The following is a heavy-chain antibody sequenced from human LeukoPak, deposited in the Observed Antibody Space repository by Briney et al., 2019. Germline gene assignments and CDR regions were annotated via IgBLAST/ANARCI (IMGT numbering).Heavy chain of an antibody. D-gene: IGHD3-22*01. CDR3: ASRSLFYDSSGYYW. CDR1: GASVSRSSYY. V-gene: IGHV4-39*01. CDR2: IYYSGST. J-gene: IGHJ4*02. Sequence: KPSETLSLTCTVSGASVSRSSYYWGWIRQPPGKGPEWIGSIYYSGSTYHNPSLKSRVTISVDTSKNQFPLKMRSVTAADTAVYYCASRSLFYDSSGYYWWGQGTLVTVSS.